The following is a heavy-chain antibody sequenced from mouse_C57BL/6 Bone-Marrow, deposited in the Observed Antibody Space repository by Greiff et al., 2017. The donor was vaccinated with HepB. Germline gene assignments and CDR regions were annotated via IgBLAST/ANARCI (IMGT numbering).Heavy chain of an antibody. CDR2: INPSSGYT. Sequence: QVQLKESGAELARPGASVKMSCKASGYTFTSYTMHWVKQRPGQGLEWIGYINPSSGYTKYNQKFKDKATLTADKSSSTAYMQLSSLTSEDSAVYYCARLSSGYGAMDYWGQGTSVTVSS. V-gene: IGHV1-4*01. CDR1: GYTFTSYT. J-gene: IGHJ4*01. D-gene: IGHD3-2*02. CDR3: ARLSSGYGAMDY.